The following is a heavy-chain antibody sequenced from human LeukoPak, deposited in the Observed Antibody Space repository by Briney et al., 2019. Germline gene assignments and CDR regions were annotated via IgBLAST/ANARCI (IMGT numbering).Heavy chain of an antibody. J-gene: IGHJ4*02. V-gene: IGHV3-20*04. CDR2: INWNGGST. D-gene: IGHD5-12*01. Sequence: PGGSLRLSCAASGFTFDDYGMSWVRQAPGKGLEWVSGINWNGGSTGYADSVKGRFTISRDNAKNSLYLQMNSLRAEDAALYYCARGPDVDIVALWYFDYWGQGTLVTVSS. CDR1: GFTFDDYG. CDR3: ARGPDVDIVALWYFDY.